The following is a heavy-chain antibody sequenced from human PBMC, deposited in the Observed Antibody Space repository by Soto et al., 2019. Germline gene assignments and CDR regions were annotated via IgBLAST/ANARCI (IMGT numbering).Heavy chain of an antibody. V-gene: IGHV1-2*04. Sequence: GASVKVSCKASGYTFTGYYMHWVRQAPGQGLEWMGWINPNSGGTNYAQKFQGWVTMTRDTSISTAYMELSRLRSDDTAVYYCASSYDSGAQIYDYWGQGTLVTVSS. D-gene: IGHD5-18*01. CDR3: ASSYDSGAQIYDY. J-gene: IGHJ4*02. CDR1: GYTFTGYY. CDR2: INPNSGGT.